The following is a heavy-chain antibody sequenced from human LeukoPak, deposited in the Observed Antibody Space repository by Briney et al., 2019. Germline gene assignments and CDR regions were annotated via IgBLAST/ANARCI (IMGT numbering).Heavy chain of an antibody. Sequence: ASVKVSCKVSGYTLTELSMHWVRQAPGKGLEWMGGFDPEDGETIYAQKFQGRVTMTEDTSTDTAYMELSSLRSEDTAVYYCATEAGGCYGVGIYYFDYWGQGTLVTVSS. J-gene: IGHJ4*02. CDR2: FDPEDGET. CDR3: ATEAGGCYGVGIYYFDY. D-gene: IGHD1-26*01. V-gene: IGHV1-24*01. CDR1: GYTLTELS.